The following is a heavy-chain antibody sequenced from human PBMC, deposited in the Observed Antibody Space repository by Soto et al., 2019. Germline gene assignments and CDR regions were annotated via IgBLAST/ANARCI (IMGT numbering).Heavy chain of an antibody. CDR1: GGSISSGRYS. D-gene: IGHD1-26*01. CDR3: FRHRAGRWSFPRCMDV. J-gene: IGHJ6*02. V-gene: IGHV4-39*01. CDR2: IYSSGST. Sequence: YETLSRACTFSGGSISSGRYSWGWIRQPPGKVLEWLGSIYSSGSTYYNPSLKSRVTISVDTAKNQFSLKLSSVTAADTAVYDCFRHRAGRWSFPRCMDVCGQRTTVTVSS.